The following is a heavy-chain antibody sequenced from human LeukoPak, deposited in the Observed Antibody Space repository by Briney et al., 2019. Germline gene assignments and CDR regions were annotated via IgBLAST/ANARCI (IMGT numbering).Heavy chain of an antibody. CDR1: GGSFSGYY. J-gene: IGHJ6*02. D-gene: IGHD6-19*01. V-gene: IGHV4-34*01. CDR2: INHSGST. CDR3: ARGYSSGREGAHMDV. Sequence: PSETLSLTCAVYGGSFSGYYWSWIRQPPGKGLEWIGEINHSGSTNYNPSLKSRVTISVDTSKNQFSLKLSSVTAADTAVYYCARGYSSGREGAHMDVWGQGTTVTVSS.